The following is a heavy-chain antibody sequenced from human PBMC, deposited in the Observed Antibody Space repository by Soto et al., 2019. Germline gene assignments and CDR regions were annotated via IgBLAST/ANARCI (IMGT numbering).Heavy chain of an antibody. Sequence: GGSLRLSCAASGFTVSSNYMSWVRQAPGKGLEWVSVIYSGGSTYYADSVKGRFTISRDNSKNTLYLQMNSLRAEDTAVYYCASTATYYYDSSGYYSSHYYYYGMDVWGQGTTVTVSS. CDR3: ASTATYYYDSSGYYSSHYYYYGMDV. CDR2: IYSGGST. CDR1: GFTVSSNY. D-gene: IGHD3-22*01. J-gene: IGHJ6*02. V-gene: IGHV3-53*01.